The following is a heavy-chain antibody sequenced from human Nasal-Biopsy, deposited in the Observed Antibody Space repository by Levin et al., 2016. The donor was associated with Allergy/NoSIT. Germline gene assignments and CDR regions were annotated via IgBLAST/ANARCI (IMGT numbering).Heavy chain of an antibody. Sequence: ASVKVSCKAYGYAFSTYGMHWVRQAPGQGLEWMGMINPSGGSTGYAPRFQGRVTMTSDTSTSTFYMELNNLRSDDTAVYYCARDLDLYSGHYTPDYWGQGTLVTVSS. CDR1: GYAFSTYG. D-gene: IGHD3-3*01. V-gene: IGHV1-46*01. CDR3: ARDLDLYSGHYTPDY. J-gene: IGHJ4*02. CDR2: INPSGGST.